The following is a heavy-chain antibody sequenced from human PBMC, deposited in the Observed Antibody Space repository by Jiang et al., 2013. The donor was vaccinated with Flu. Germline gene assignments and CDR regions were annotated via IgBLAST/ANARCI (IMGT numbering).Heavy chain of an antibody. CDR3: AGGSYYGSGSYYPHGLDV. J-gene: IGHJ6*02. Sequence: TTYAMNWVRQAPGQGLEWMGWINTNTGNPTYAQGFTGRFVFSLDTSVSTTYLQISSLKAEDTAVYYCAGGSYYGSGSYYPHGLDVWGQGTTVTVSS. CDR2: INTNTGNP. D-gene: IGHD3-10*01. CDR1: TTYA. V-gene: IGHV7-4-1*02.